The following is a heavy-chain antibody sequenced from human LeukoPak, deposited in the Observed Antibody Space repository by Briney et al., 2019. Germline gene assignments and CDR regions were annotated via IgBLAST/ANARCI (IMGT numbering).Heavy chain of an antibody. D-gene: IGHD1-26*01. CDR2: INAGNGNT. V-gene: IGHV1-3*01. J-gene: IGHJ4*02. CDR1: GYTFTSYD. CDR3: ARAVGGSYFDY. Sequence: ASVKVSCKASGYTFTSYDINWVRQATGQGLEWMGWINAGNGNTKYSQKFQGRVTITRDTSASTAYMELSSLSSEDTAVYYCARAVGGSYFDYWGQGTLVTVSS.